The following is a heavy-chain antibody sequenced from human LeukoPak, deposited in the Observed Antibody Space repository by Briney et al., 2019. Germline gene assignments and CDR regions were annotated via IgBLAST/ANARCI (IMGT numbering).Heavy chain of an antibody. CDR3: AGPKVDHSWEYFDY. CDR2: IYPGDSDT. V-gene: IGHV5-51*01. Sequence: GESLKISCKGSGYSFTNYWIGWVRQMPGKGLEWMGIIYPGDSDTRYSPSFQGQVTISADKSISTAYLQWSSLKASDTAMYYWAGPKVDHSWEYFDYWGQGTLVTVSS. D-gene: IGHD6-13*01. J-gene: IGHJ4*02. CDR1: GYSFTNYW.